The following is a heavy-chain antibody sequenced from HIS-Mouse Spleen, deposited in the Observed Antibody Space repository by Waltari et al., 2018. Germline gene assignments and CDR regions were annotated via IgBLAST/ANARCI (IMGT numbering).Heavy chain of an antibody. V-gene: IGHV3-30*18. CDR1: GFTFCSYG. Sequence: QVQLVESGGGVVQPGRSLRLSCAASGFTFCSYGMPWVPQAPGKGLEWVAVISYDGSNKYYADSVKGRFTISRDNSKNTLYLQMNSLRAEDTAVYYCAKDRWELLLYFDYWGQGTLVTVSS. CDR3: AKDRWELLLYFDY. D-gene: IGHD1-26*01. J-gene: IGHJ4*02. CDR2: ISYDGSNK.